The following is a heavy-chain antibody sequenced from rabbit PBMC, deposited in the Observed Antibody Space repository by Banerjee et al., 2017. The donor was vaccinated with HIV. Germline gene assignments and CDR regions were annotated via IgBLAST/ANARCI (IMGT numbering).Heavy chain of an antibody. Sequence: QEQLVESGGGLVQPEGSLTLTCKASGFDFSSNAMCWVRQAPGKGLEWIACINTNSGNAVYASWAKGRFTIYKTSSTTVTLQMTSLTAADTATYFCARDLAGVIGWNFNFWGPGTLVTVS. J-gene: IGHJ4*01. V-gene: IGHV1S45*01. CDR2: INTNSGNA. CDR1: GFDFSSNA. CDR3: ARDLAGVIGWNFNF. D-gene: IGHD4-1*01.